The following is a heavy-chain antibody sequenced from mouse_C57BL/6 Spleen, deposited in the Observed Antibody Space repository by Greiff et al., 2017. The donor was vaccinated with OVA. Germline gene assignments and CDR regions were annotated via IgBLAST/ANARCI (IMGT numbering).Heavy chain of an antibody. CDR1: GYTFTDYN. D-gene: IGHD2-5*01. V-gene: IGHV1-18*01. Sequence: VQLKESGPELVKPGASVKIPCKASGYTFTDYNMDWVKQSHGKSLEWIGDINPNNGGTIYNQKFKGKATLTVDKSSSTAYMELRSLTSEDTAVYYCAGYYSNYEFAYWGQGTLVTVSA. CDR2: INPNNGGT. J-gene: IGHJ3*01. CDR3: AGYYSNYEFAY.